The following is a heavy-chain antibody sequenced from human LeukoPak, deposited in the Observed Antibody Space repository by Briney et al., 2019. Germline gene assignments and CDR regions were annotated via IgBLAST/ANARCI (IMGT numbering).Heavy chain of an antibody. Sequence: GGSLRLSCAASGFTFSSYSMNWVRQAPGKGLEWVSYISSSSTIYYADSVKGRFTISRNNAKNSLYLQMNSLRAEDTAVYYCARESWSYGCFDYWGQGTLVTVSS. D-gene: IGHD1-26*01. V-gene: IGHV3-48*04. CDR1: GFTFSSYS. CDR3: ARESWSYGCFDY. J-gene: IGHJ4*02. CDR2: ISSSSTI.